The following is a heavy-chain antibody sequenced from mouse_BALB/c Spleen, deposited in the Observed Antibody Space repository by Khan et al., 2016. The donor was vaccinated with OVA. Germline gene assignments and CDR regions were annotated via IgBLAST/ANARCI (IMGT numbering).Heavy chain of an antibody. V-gene: IGHV1-7*01. D-gene: IGHD1-1*01. J-gene: IGHJ3*01. CDR1: GYTFTTYW. CDR3: GRRGLFCSLVY. CDR2: IDPSSDYT. Sequence: QIQLVQSGAELAKPGASVKMSCKASGYTFTTYWIHWVKQRPGQGLEWIGYIDPSSDYTEYNQKFKDKATLTTDKSSSTAYMQLSSLTSETATVYYCGRRGLFCSLVYWGQGTSVTVSA.